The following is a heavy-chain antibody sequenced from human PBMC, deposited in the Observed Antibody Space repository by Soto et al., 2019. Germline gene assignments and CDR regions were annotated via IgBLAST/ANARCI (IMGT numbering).Heavy chain of an antibody. J-gene: IGHJ4*02. CDR1: GYTFTSYG. CDR2: ISAYNGNT. Sequence: ASVKVSCKASGYTFTSYGISCVRQAPGQWLEWMGWISAYNGNTNYAQKLQGRVTMTTDTSTSTAYMELRSLRSDDTAVYYCARDLKSVAGTPYFDYWGQGTLVTVSS. D-gene: IGHD6-19*01. V-gene: IGHV1-18*01. CDR3: ARDLKSVAGTPYFDY.